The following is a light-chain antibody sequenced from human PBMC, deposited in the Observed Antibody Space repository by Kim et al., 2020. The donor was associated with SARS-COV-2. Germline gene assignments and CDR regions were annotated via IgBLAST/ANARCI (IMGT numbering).Light chain of an antibody. CDR3: QQYNFSPWT. Sequence: ETVLTQSPGTLSLSPGDRATLSCRASQIVGSTYLAWYQHKPGQAPRLLIHGASNRATGVPDRFSGSGSGTDFTLTVSRLEPEDFAVYYCQQYNFSPWTFGHGTKVDIK. CDR1: QIVGSTY. CDR2: GAS. V-gene: IGKV3-20*01. J-gene: IGKJ1*01.